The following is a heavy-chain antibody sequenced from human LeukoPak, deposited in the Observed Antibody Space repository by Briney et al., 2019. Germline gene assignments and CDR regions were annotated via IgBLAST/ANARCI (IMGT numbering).Heavy chain of an antibody. Sequence: ASVKVSCKASGYTFTSYDITWVRQATGQGLEWMGWMNPNSGNTSYAQKFQGRVTMTRNTSISTAYMELSSLRSEDTAVYYCARMALAAAGKSLGYWGQGTLVTVSS. CDR1: GYTFTSYD. D-gene: IGHD6-13*01. J-gene: IGHJ4*02. CDR3: ARMALAAAGKSLGY. CDR2: MNPNSGNT. V-gene: IGHV1-8*01.